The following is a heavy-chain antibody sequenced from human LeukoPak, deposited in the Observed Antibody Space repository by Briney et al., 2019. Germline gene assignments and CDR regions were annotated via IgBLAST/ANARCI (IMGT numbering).Heavy chain of an antibody. CDR2: ISSSGSTI. Sequence: SGGSLRLSCAASGFTFSSYEMNWVRQAPGKGLEWVSYISSSGSTIYYADSVKGRFTISRDNAKNSLYLQMESLRAEDTAVYYCARGKTRQNIVTRKTYNWFDPWGQGTLVTVSS. V-gene: IGHV3-48*03. CDR3: ARGKTRQNIVTRKTYNWFDP. J-gene: IGHJ5*02. CDR1: GFTFSSYE. D-gene: IGHD2/OR15-2a*01.